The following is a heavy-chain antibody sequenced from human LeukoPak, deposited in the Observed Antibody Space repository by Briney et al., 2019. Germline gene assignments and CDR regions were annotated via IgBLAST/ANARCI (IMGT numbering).Heavy chain of an antibody. CDR1: GGSISRYY. D-gene: IGHD3-22*01. J-gene: IGHJ6*03. CDR2: ISYTGST. CDR3: AREVAMIIHMDV. V-gene: IGHV4-59*01. Sequence: NTSETLSLTCTVSGGSISRYYWSWIRQPPGKGLEWIGYISYTGSTTYNSSLKSRVTISLDTSQNQFSLKLTSVTPADTAVYYCAREVAMIIHMDVWGKGTTVTVSS.